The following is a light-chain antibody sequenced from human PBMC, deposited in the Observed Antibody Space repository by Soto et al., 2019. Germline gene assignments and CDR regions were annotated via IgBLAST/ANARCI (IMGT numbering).Light chain of an antibody. CDR1: QSISTY. J-gene: IGKJ1*01. V-gene: IGKV1-39*01. CDR3: QQSYSTPPT. Sequence: DIQMTQSPSSLSASVGDRVTITCRASQSISTYLNWYHQKPGMAPKLLIYAASRLQSGVTSRFSGSGSGTDFTLTISRLQPDDFATYFCQQSYSTPPTFGQGTKVEI. CDR2: AAS.